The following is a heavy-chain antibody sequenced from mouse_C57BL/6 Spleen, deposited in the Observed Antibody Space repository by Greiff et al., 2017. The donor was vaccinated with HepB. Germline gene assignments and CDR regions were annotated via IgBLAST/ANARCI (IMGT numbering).Heavy chain of an antibody. J-gene: IGHJ2*01. CDR2: IDPENGDT. D-gene: IGHD1-1*01. CDR3: TVFTAVVATDY. CDR1: GFNIKDDY. V-gene: IGHV14-4*01. Sequence: VQLQQSGAELVRPGASVKLSCTASGFNIKDDYMHWVKQRPEQGLEWIGWIDPENGDTEYASKFQGKATITADTSSNTAYLQLSSLTSEDTAVYYCTVFTAVVATDYWGQGTTLTVSS.